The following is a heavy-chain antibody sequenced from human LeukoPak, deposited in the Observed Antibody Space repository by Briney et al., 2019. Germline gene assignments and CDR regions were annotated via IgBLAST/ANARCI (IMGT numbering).Heavy chain of an antibody. J-gene: IGHJ4*02. D-gene: IGHD4-17*01. Sequence: GGSLRLSCAASGFTFSGSAMHWVRQSPGKGLGWVGRIRSKANDHATAYAASVRGRFTISRDDSKNTAYLQMNSLKTEDTAVYYCTRRLMTTVNDYWGQGTLVTVSS. CDR2: IRSKANDHAT. CDR1: GFTFSGSA. V-gene: IGHV3-73*01. CDR3: TRRLMTTVNDY.